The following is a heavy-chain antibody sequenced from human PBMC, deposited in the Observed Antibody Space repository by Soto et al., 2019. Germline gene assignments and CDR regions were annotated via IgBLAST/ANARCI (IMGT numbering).Heavy chain of an antibody. V-gene: IGHV1-18*01. J-gene: IGHJ4*01. D-gene: IGHD2-2*01. Sequence: ASVKVSCKASGYTFTSYGISLVRQAPGQGLEWMGWISAYNGNTDYPQKLQGRGTMTTDTSTSTGYMELRSLRSDDTAVYYCAREGYCISTSCYASALDYWG. CDR2: ISAYNGNT. CDR1: GYTFTSYG. CDR3: AREGYCISTSCYASALDY.